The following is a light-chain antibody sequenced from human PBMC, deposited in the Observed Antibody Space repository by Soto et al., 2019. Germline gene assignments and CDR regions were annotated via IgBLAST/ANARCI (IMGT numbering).Light chain of an antibody. V-gene: IGKV1-5*03. J-gene: IGKJ1*01. CDR3: QQYNSFSWT. CDR2: KVS. Sequence: DIQLTQSPSTLSASVGDTVTITCRASQSITTWLAWYQQKPGKAPKALIYKVSTLYSGVPSRFSGSGSGTEFTLTITSLQPDDCATFYCQQYNSFSWTFGQGTKVEVK. CDR1: QSITTW.